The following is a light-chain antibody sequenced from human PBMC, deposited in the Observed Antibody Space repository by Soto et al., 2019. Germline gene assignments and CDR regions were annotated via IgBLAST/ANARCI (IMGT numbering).Light chain of an antibody. CDR1: QSISSW. CDR2: TAS. CDR3: QQYNSYPWS. J-gene: IGKJ1*01. Sequence: DIQMTQSPSTLSASVGDRVTITCRASQSISSWLAWYQQKPGTAPKLLIYTASTLESWVPSRFSGSGSGTEFTLTISSLQPDDFAIYYCQQYNSYPWSFDQGTKVEIK. V-gene: IGKV1-5*03.